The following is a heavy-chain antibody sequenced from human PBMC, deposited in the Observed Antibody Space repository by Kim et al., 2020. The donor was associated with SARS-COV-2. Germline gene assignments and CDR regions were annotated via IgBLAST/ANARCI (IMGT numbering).Heavy chain of an antibody. CDR2: ISANGGNI. Sequence: GGSLRLSCAASGFTFSSFEMNWVRQAPGKGLEWVSYISANGGNIYYTDSVWGRFTISRDNAKNSLYLQMNRLTAEDTAVYFCARDSWRSKFDSWGQGTLV. CDR1: GFTFSSFE. J-gene: IGHJ4*02. V-gene: IGHV3-48*03. CDR3: ARDSWRSKFDS.